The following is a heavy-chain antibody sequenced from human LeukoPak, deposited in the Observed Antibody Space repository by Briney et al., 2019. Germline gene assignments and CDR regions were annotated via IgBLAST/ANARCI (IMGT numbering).Heavy chain of an antibody. V-gene: IGHV3-23*01. CDR3: AKVPVNNWFDP. D-gene: IGHD4-17*01. CDR2: ISSSGGST. CDR1: GFTFSSYA. J-gene: IGHJ5*02. Sequence: GGSLRLSCAASGFTFSSYAMSWVRQAPGKGLEWVSAISSSGGSTYYAASVKGLITISRDTYKNTLYLQMNSLRAEDTAVYYCAKVPVNNWFDPWGQGTLVTVSS.